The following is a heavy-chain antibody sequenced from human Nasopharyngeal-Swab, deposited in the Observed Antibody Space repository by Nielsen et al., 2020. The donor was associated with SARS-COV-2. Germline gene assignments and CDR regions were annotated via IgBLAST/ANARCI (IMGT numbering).Heavy chain of an antibody. CDR2: INPSGGST. D-gene: IGHD3-10*01. CDR1: GYTFPRYY. V-gene: IGHV1-46*01. CDR3: ARDRGGSGYFDY. J-gene: IGHJ4*02. Sequence: ASVTVSCQPSGYTFPRYYMHLVRQAPGQGLEWMGLINPSGGSTTYAQKFQGRLTMTRDTSTSTVYMELSSLRSEDTAVYYCARDRGGSGYFDYWGQGALVTVSS.